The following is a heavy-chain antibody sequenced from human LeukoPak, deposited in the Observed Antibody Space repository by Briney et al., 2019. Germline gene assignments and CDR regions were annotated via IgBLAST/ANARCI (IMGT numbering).Heavy chain of an antibody. J-gene: IGHJ6*03. CDR2: IYYSGST. Sequence: PSQTLSLTCTVSGGSLSSGGYYWSWIRQHPGKGLEWIGYIYYSGSTYYNPSLKSRVTISVDTSKNQFSLKLSSVTAADTAVYYCARETYVISGYYYYMDVWGKGTTVTVSS. V-gene: IGHV4-31*03. D-gene: IGHD2-21*01. CDR1: GGSLSSGGYY. CDR3: ARETYVISGYYYYMDV.